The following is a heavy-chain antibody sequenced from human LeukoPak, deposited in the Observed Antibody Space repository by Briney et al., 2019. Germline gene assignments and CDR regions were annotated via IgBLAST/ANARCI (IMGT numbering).Heavy chain of an antibody. V-gene: IGHV4-61*01. Sequence: SETLSLTCAVSGVSISRSSYYWSWIRQPPGKGLEWIGHIYGSGSTNYNPSLKSRVTLSVDTSKNQFSLKLSSVTAADTAVYYCAREGTSGTHLNWFDPWGQGTLVAVSS. CDR2: IYGSGST. D-gene: IGHD1-1*01. CDR1: GVSISRSSYY. CDR3: AREGTSGTHLNWFDP. J-gene: IGHJ5*02.